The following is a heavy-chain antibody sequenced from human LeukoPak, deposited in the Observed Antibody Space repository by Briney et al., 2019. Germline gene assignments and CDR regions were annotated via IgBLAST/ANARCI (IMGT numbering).Heavy chain of an antibody. D-gene: IGHD6-13*01. CDR1: GGSFSGYY. CDR3: ARGVGVAAELVTFDI. CDR2: INHSGST. J-gene: IGHJ3*02. V-gene: IGHV4-34*01. Sequence: SETLSLTCAVYGGSFSGYYWSWIRQPPGKGLEWIGEINHSGSTNYNPSLKSRVTISVDTSKNQFSLKLSSVTAADTAVYYCARGVGVAAELVTFDIWGQGTMVTVSS.